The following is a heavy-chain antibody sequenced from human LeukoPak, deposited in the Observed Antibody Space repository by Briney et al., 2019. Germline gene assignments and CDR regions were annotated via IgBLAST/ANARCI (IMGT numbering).Heavy chain of an antibody. CDR2: ISSSSSYI. CDR1: GFTFSSYS. J-gene: IGHJ5*02. D-gene: IGHD2-8*01. Sequence: PGGSLRLSCAASGFTFSSYSMNWVRQAPGKGLEWVSSISSSSSYIYYADSVKGRFTISRDNAKNSLYLQMNSLRAEDTAVYYCARARYCTNGVCYTPRHNWFDPWGQGTLVTVSS. CDR3: ARARYCTNGVCYTPRHNWFDP. V-gene: IGHV3-21*01.